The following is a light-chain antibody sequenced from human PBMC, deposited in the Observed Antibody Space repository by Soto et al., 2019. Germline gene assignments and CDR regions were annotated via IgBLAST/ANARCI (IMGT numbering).Light chain of an antibody. CDR2: DAS. CDR3: QQYNRFLT. V-gene: IGKV1-5*01. Sequence: DIQMTQSPSTLSASVGDRVTITCRASQSISSWLAWYQQKPGKAPKLLIYDASYLERGVPSRFRRSGSGTEFTLSISSLQPDGLATYYCQQYNRFLTFGQGTKVEI. J-gene: IGKJ1*01. CDR1: QSISSW.